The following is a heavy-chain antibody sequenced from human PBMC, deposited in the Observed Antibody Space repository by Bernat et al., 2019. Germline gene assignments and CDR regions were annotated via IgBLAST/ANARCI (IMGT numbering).Heavy chain of an antibody. J-gene: IGHJ4*02. Sequence: EVHLLESGGGLVAPGGSLRLSCAASGFTFSNYAMYWVRQAPGKGLEWVSAITSTGGSKYYADSVKGRFTISRDNSNNTLYLQMHSLRAEDTAVYYCAEGISSIRTRTSFDFWGQGTLVTVSS. CDR2: ITSTGGSK. CDR1: GFTFSNYA. D-gene: IGHD2-15*01. V-gene: IGHV3-23*01. CDR3: AEGISSIRTRTSFDF.